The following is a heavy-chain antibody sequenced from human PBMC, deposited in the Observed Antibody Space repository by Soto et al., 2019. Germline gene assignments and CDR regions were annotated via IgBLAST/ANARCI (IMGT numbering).Heavy chain of an antibody. CDR3: TTTYSSSWYGDIQWLVGPAYYYYGMDV. Sequence: GGSLRLSCTTSGFTFGDYAMSWFRQAPGKGLEWVGFIRSKAYGGTTEYAASVKGRFTISRDDSKSIAYLQMNSLKTEGTAVYYCTTTYSSSWYGDIQWLVGPAYYYYGMDVWGQGTTVTVSS. J-gene: IGHJ6*02. CDR2: IRSKAYGGTT. CDR1: GFTFGDYA. V-gene: IGHV3-49*03. D-gene: IGHD6-13*01.